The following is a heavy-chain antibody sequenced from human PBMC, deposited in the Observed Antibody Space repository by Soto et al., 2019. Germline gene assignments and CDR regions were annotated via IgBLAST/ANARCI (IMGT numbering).Heavy chain of an antibody. CDR2: IYYSGST. V-gene: IGHV4-39*01. Sequence: QPPGKGLEWIGSIYYSGSTYYNPSLKSRVTISVDTSKNQFSLKLSSVTAADTAVYYCARTYGPGSDRIRYTVPVSACRLNRTADL. CDR3: ARTYGPGSDRIRYTVPVSACRLNRTADL. J-gene: IGHJ2*01. D-gene: IGHD3-10*01.